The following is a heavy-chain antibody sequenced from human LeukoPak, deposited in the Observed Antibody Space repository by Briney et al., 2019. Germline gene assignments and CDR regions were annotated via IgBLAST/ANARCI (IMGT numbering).Heavy chain of an antibody. V-gene: IGHV3-30*02. J-gene: IGHJ3*02. CDR2: IRYDGSNK. CDR1: GFTFSIYG. D-gene: IGHD3-10*01. CDR3: AKSGGDSNAFDI. Sequence: GGSLRLSCAASGFTFSIYGMHWVRQAPGKGLEWVAFIRYDGSNKYYADSVKGRFTISRDNSKNTLYLQMNSLRAEDTAVYYCAKSGGDSNAFDIWGQGTMVTVSS.